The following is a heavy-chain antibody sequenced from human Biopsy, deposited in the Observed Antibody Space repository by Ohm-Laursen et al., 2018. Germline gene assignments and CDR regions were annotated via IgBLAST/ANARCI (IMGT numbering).Heavy chain of an antibody. CDR1: GGSISSETNY. CDR3: ARHPTGFWFDP. Sequence: SDNLSLTCTVSGGSISSETNYWGWIRQPPGKGLEWIGSIFYGGITYYNPSLKSRVTISVDTSKNQFSLNLSSVTGADTAVYYCARHPTGFWFDPWGQGTLVTVSS. J-gene: IGHJ5*02. CDR2: IFYGGIT. V-gene: IGHV4-39*01.